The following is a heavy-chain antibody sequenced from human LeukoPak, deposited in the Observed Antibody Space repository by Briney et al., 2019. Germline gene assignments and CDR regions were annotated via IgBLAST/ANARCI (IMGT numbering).Heavy chain of an antibody. CDR3: AGDHALLFDC. Sequence: PGGSLRLSCAASGFTFSSYSMNWVRQAPGKGLEWVSYISSSSTIYYADSVKGRFTISRDNAKNSLYLQMNSLRDEDTAVYYCAGDHALLFDCWGQGTLVTVSS. CDR1: GFTFSSYS. J-gene: IGHJ4*02. V-gene: IGHV3-48*02. CDR2: ISSSSTI. D-gene: IGHD3-10*01.